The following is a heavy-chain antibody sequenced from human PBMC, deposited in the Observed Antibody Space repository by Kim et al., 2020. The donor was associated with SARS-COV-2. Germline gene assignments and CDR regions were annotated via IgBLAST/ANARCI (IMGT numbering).Heavy chain of an antibody. J-gene: IGHJ6*02. CDR3: AKDPGIAARREPPYGMDV. CDR2: ISGSGGST. CDR1: GFTFSSYA. V-gene: IGHV3-23*01. D-gene: IGHD6-6*01. Sequence: GGSLRLSCAASGFTFSSYAMSWVRQAPGKGLEWVSAISGSGGSTYYADSVKGRFTISRDNSKNTLYLQMNSLRAEDTAVYYCAKDPGIAARREPPYGMDVWGQGTTVTVSS.